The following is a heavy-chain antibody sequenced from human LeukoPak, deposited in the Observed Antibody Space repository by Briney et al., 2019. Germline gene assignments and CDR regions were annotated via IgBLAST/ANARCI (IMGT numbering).Heavy chain of an antibody. V-gene: IGHV4-4*02. J-gene: IGHJ5*02. Sequence: SETLSLTCAVSGGSISSSNWWSWVRQPPGKGLEWIGEIYHSGSTYYNPSLKSRVTISVDTSKNQFSLKLSSVTAADTAVYYCARQRYYDFHRTGWFDPWGQGTLVTVSS. CDR3: ARQRYYDFHRTGWFDP. CDR1: GGSISSSNW. D-gene: IGHD3-3*01. CDR2: IYHSGST.